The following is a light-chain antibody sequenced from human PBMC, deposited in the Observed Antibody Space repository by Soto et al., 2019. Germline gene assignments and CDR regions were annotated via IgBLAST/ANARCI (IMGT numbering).Light chain of an antibody. J-gene: IGLJ1*01. CDR1: SSDVGGYNY. CDR2: DVS. Sequence: QSVLTQPRSVSGSPGQSVTISCTGTSSDVGGYNYVSWYQQHPGKAPKLMTYDVSKRPSGVPDRFSGSKSGNTASLTISGLQAEDEADYYCCSYAGSYFYVFGTGTKVTVL. CDR3: CSYAGSYFYV. V-gene: IGLV2-11*01.